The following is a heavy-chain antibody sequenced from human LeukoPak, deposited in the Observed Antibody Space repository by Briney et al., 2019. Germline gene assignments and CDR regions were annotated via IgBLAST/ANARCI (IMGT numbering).Heavy chain of an antibody. J-gene: IGHJ3*02. V-gene: IGHV1-2*02. CDR2: INPNSGGT. CDR3: ARDVGSYCSSTSCYQDNAFDI. CDR1: GYTFTGYY. D-gene: IGHD2-2*01. Sequence: ASVKVSCKASGYTFTGYYMHWVRRAPGQGLEWMGWINPNSGGTNYAQKFQGRVTMTRDTSISTAYMELSRLGSDDTAVYYCARDVGSYCSSTSCYQDNAFDIWGQGTMVTVSS.